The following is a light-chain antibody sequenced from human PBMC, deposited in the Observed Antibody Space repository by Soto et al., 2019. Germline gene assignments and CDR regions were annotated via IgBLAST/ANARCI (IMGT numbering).Light chain of an antibody. Sequence: ETVMTQSPATLSVSPGERATLSCRASQSISSDLAWYQQKPGQAPRLLIYGASTTATGIPGRFSGSGSGREFTLTISSLQSEDFARYYCQQYNRYPYTFGQGTKLEIK. CDR3: QQYNRYPYT. CDR1: QSISSD. J-gene: IGKJ2*01. V-gene: IGKV3-15*01. CDR2: GAS.